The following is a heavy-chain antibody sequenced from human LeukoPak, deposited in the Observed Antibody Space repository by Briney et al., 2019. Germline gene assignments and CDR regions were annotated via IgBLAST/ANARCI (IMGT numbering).Heavy chain of an antibody. CDR1: GFTFSNAW. V-gene: IGHV3-21*01. D-gene: IGHD3-22*01. CDR3: ARAPAHYYDSSDHYYVGESYFDY. Sequence: GGSLRLSCAASGFTFSNAWMNWVRQAPGKGLEWVSSISSSSSYIYYADSVKGRFTISRDNAKNSLYLQMNSLRAEDTAVYYCARAPAHYYDSSDHYYVGESYFDYWGQGTLVTVSS. CDR2: ISSSSSYI. J-gene: IGHJ4*02.